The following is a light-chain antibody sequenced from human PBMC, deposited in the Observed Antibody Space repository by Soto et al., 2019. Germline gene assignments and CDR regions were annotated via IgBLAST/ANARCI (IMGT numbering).Light chain of an antibody. CDR1: QSVLYNSDNKNY. CDR2: WAS. V-gene: IGKV4-1*01. CDR3: QQYYSTPRT. J-gene: IGKJ4*01. Sequence: DIVMTQSPDSLAVSLGERATINCKSSQSVLYNSDNKNYLAWYQQKPGQPPKLLVYWASTRESGVPDRFSGSGSGTDFTLTITSLQAEDVAIYYCQQYYSTPRTFGGGTNVEIK.